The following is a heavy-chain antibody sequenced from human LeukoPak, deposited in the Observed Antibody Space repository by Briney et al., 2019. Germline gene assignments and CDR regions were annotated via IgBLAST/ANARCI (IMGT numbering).Heavy chain of an antibody. D-gene: IGHD5-24*01. CDR3: ARDIIEMATIMFDY. J-gene: IGHJ4*02. CDR1: GFTFDDYA. Sequence: LPGRSLRLSCAASGFTFDDYAMHWVRQAPGKGLEWVSGISWNSGSIGYADSVKGRFTISRDNAKNSLYLQINSLRAEDTAVYYCARDIIEMATIMFDYWGQGTLVTVSS. V-gene: IGHV3-9*01. CDR2: ISWNSGSI.